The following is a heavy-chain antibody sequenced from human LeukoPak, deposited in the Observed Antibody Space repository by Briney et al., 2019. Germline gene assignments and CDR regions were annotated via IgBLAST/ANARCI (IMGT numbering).Heavy chain of an antibody. Sequence: GGSLRLSCAAAGVTFSSYAKSWVRQAPGKGRERVSAIRGSGGSTYYADSAKGRCTNSTDNSKNTPQRQMNSLRAEDTAVYYCAKDRIPDYYDSRGPIDYWGQGTLVTVSS. V-gene: IGHV3-23*01. CDR1: GVTFSSYA. CDR3: AKDRIPDYYDSRGPIDY. CDR2: IRGSGGST. D-gene: IGHD3-22*01. J-gene: IGHJ4*02.